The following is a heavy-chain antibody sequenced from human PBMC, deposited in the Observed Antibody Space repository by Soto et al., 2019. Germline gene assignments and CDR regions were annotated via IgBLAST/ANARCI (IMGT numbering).Heavy chain of an antibody. D-gene: IGHD3-3*01. V-gene: IGHV4-39*02. Sequence: QLQLQESGPGLVKPSETLSLTCTVSGGSISNNNFFWGWIRQPPGKGLEWVGTVYYTGCPYYNPSLRTRVTMSVDTSKKQFSLKLAVVTAADAAVYYGAGGVDPVLRLDGYDHWGQGTLVTVSS. CDR2: VYYTGCP. CDR3: AGGVDPVLRLDGYDH. J-gene: IGHJ4*02. CDR1: GGSISNNNFF.